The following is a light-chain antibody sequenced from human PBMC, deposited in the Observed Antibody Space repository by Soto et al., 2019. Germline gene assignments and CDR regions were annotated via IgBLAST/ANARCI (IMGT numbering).Light chain of an antibody. V-gene: IGKV3-20*01. Sequence: EIVLTQSPGTLSLSPGERATLSCRASQSVSSTYLAWYQQKPGQAPRLLIYGASSRVTGIPDRFSGSGSGTDFTLTISRLEPEDFAVYYCVQYSRSAIFTFGPGTTVYVK. J-gene: IGKJ3*01. CDR2: GAS. CDR3: VQYSRSAIFT. CDR1: QSVSSTY.